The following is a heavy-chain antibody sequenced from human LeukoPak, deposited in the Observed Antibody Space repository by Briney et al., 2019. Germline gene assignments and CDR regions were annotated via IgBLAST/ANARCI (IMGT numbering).Heavy chain of an antibody. D-gene: IGHD3-22*01. Sequence: GGSLRLSCAASGLTFSNYAMTWVRQAPGKGLEWVSAISTNGDRTYYADSVKGRFTVSRDNFKNTLYLQMNSLRAEDTAVYYCARKTNSDSNPYYQPFDYWGQGTLVTVSS. CDR1: GLTFSNYA. V-gene: IGHV3-23*01. J-gene: IGHJ4*02. CDR2: ISTNGDRT. CDR3: ARKTNSDSNPYYQPFDY.